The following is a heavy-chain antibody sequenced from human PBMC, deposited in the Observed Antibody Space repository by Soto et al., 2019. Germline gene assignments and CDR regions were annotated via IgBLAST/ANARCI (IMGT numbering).Heavy chain of an antibody. D-gene: IGHD4-17*01. J-gene: IGHJ4*02. CDR2: IYYSGST. Sequence: QLQESGPGLVKPSETLSLTCKVSGDSVTTGSYYWTWIRQPPGKGLEWIGYIYYSGSTNYNPSLESRAALLAYKSGSHFSLNLTSVTADDTAVYYCARRDYAIDSWGRVTLVTSAS. CDR3: ARRDYAIDS. V-gene: IGHV4-61*03. CDR1: GDSVTTGSYY.